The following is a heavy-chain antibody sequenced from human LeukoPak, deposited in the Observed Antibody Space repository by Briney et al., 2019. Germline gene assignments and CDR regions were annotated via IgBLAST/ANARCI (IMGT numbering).Heavy chain of an antibody. CDR3: ARWGSGWDIDY. D-gene: IGHD6-19*01. CDR2: INTNTGNP. J-gene: IGHJ4*02. Sequence: GASVKISCKASGYTFTSYAMNWVRQAPGQGLEWMGWINTNTGNPTYAQGFTGRFVFSLDTSVTTAYLQISSLKAEDIAVYYCARWGSGWDIDYWGQGTLATVSS. V-gene: IGHV7-4-1*02. CDR1: GYTFTSYA.